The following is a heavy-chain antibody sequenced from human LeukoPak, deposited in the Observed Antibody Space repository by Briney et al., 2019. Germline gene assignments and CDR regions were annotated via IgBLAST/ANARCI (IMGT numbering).Heavy chain of an antibody. Sequence: TSETLSLTCAVYGGSFSGYYWSWIRQPPGKGLEWIGEINHSGGTNYNPSLKSRVTISVDTSKNQFPLKLSSVTAADTAVYYCARGFSRPRWFDPWGQGTLVTVSS. D-gene: IGHD2/OR15-2a*01. CDR1: GGSFSGYY. V-gene: IGHV4-34*01. J-gene: IGHJ5*02. CDR2: INHSGGT. CDR3: ARGFSRPRWFDP.